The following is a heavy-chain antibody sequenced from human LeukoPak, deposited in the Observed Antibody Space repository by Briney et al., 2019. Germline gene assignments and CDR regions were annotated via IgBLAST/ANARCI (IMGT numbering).Heavy chain of an antibody. CDR3: ARKKRGEVEYFDY. J-gene: IGHJ4*02. V-gene: IGHV4-39*01. Sequence: PSETLSLTCTVSGGSISSSAYYWDWIRQPPGKGLERIGNVYYTGSTYYNPSLKSRVTISVDTSKNQFSLKLSSVTAADTAVYYCARKKRGEVEYFDYWGQGTLVTVSS. CDR2: VYYTGST. CDR1: GGSISSSAYY. D-gene: IGHD4-17*01.